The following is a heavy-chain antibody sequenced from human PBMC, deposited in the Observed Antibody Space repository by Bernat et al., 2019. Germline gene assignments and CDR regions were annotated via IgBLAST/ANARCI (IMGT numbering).Heavy chain of an antibody. V-gene: IGHV3-7*03. CDR1: GFNINSYW. CDR3: ARDRRVYGMDV. CDR2: IKPDGSEM. Sequence: EVQVVESGGGLVKPGGSLRLSCAASGFNINSYWTTWVHQAPGKGLEWVANIKPDGSEMFYVDSVKGRFTISRDNSKNSLYLQMNSLRAEDTAVYYCARDRRVYGMDVWGQGTTVTVSS. J-gene: IGHJ6*02.